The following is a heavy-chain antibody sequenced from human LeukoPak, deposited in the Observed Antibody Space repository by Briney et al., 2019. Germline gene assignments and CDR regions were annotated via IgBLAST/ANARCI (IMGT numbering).Heavy chain of an antibody. CDR1: GDSTSSYY. Sequence: SETLSLTCTVSGDSTSSYYWSWIRQPPGKGLEWIGNIYYSGNTNYNPSLKSRVTISVDTSKNQFSLKLTSVTAADTAIYYSARPARYCSGGSCWDSWGQGTLVTVSS. CDR2: IYYSGNT. D-gene: IGHD2-15*01. J-gene: IGHJ4*02. CDR3: ARPARYCSGGSCWDS. V-gene: IGHV4-59*01.